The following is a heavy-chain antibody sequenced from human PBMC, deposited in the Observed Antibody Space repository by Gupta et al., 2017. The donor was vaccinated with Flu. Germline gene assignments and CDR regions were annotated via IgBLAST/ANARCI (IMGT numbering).Heavy chain of an antibody. Sequence: QVQLVESGGGVVQPGRSLRLSCAVSGFSFSTYGMHLVRQAPGKGLEWVAVISYDGSSKYYADAVKGRFTISRDNSKDTLYLQMNSLRTEDTAVYYCAEDRRRYSYAYGMDVWGQGTTVTVS. V-gene: IGHV3-30*18. CDR2: ISYDGSSK. J-gene: IGHJ6*02. CDR3: AEDRRRYSYAYGMDV. D-gene: IGHD3-16*01. CDR1: GFSFSTYG.